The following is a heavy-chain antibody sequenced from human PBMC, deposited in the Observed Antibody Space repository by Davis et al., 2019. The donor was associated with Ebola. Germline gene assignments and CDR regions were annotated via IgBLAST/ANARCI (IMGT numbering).Heavy chain of an antibody. V-gene: IGHV3-7*01. J-gene: IGHJ3*02. CDR2: IYTDGRM. CDR1: GFSFRTYW. Sequence: GESLKMSCAASGFSFRTYWMSWVRQAPGKGLEWVSVIYTDGRMYHADSLKGRFTISRDSAKNSVYLQMNSLRAEDTAVYHCARGGYYDNSGYSHEAFDIWGQGTMVTVSS. D-gene: IGHD3-22*01. CDR3: ARGGYYDNSGYSHEAFDI.